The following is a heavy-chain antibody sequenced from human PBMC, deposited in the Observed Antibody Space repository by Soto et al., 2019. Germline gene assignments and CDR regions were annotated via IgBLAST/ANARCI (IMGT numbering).Heavy chain of an antibody. CDR1: VFTFSSYS. D-gene: IGHD3-16*01. CDR2: ISSSSSYI. V-gene: IGHV3-21*01. J-gene: IGHJ6*02. CDR3: ARPKGRFYYYYGMDV. Sequence: GGSLRLACAASVFTFSSYSMGWVRQAPGKGLEWVSSISSSSSYIYYADSVKGRFTISRDNAKNSLYLQMNSLRAEETAVYYCARPKGRFYYYYGMDVWGQGTTVTVSS.